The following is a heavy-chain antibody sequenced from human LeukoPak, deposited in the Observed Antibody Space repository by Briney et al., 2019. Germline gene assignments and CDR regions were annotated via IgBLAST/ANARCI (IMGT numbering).Heavy chain of an antibody. V-gene: IGHV3-21*01. CDR3: ARGVVVAANGAYWFDP. CDR2: ISSSSSYI. J-gene: IGHJ5*02. CDR1: GFTFSSYS. Sequence: GGSLRPSCAASGFTFSSYSMSWVRQAPGKGLEWVSSISSSSSYIYYADSVKGRFTISRDNAKNSLYLQMNSLRAEDTAVYYCARGVVVAANGAYWFDPWGQGTLVTVSS. D-gene: IGHD2-15*01.